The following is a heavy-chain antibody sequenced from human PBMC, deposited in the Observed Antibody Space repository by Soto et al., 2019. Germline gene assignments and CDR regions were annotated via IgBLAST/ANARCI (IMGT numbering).Heavy chain of an antibody. Sequence: ASVKVSCKSSGYTFTSYYMHCVRQAPGQGLEWMGIINPSGGSTSYAQKFQGRVTMTRDTSTSTVYMELSSLRSEDTAVYYCARVLPDYGDHGGDFDYWGQGTLVTVSS. D-gene: IGHD4-17*01. V-gene: IGHV1-46*01. CDR3: ARVLPDYGDHGGDFDY. CDR2: INPSGGST. CDR1: GYTFTSYY. J-gene: IGHJ4*02.